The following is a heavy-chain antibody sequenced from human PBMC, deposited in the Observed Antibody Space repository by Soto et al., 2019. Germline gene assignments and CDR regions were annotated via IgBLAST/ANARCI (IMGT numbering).Heavy chain of an antibody. V-gene: IGHV1-18*01. CDR2: ISAYNGNT. CDR1: GYTFTSYG. CDR3: ARRGYRSGWYKNYGMDV. J-gene: IGHJ6*02. D-gene: IGHD6-19*01. Sequence: ASVKVSCKASGYTFTSYGISWVRQAPGQGLEWMGWISAYNGNTNYAQKLQGRVTMTTDTSTSTAYMELRSLRSDDTAVYYCARRGYRSGWYKNYGMDVWGQGTTVTVSS.